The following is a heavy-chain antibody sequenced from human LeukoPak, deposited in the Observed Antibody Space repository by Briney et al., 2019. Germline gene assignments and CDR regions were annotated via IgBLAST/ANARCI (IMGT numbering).Heavy chain of an antibody. Sequence: ASVKVSCKASGYTFISYYMQWVQQAPGQGFEWMGMINPSGGSTTYTQKFQGRVTMTRDTSTSTVYMELSSLRSEDTAVYYCARWVGGPAGINYYGMDVWGQGTSVTVSS. CDR2: INPSGGST. CDR1: GYTFISYY. J-gene: IGHJ6*02. V-gene: IGHV1-46*01. CDR3: ARWVGGPAGINYYGMDV. D-gene: IGHD2-2*01.